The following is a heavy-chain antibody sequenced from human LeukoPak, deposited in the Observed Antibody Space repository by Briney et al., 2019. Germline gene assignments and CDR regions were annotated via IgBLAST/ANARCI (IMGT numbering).Heavy chain of an antibody. CDR1: GFTFSDYY. CDR3: ARPSRPATIPGDAFDI. Sequence: PGGSLRLSCAASGFTFSDYYMSWIRQAPGKGLEWVSYISSSGSTIYYADSVKGRFTISRDNAKNSLYLQMNSLRAEDTAVYYCARPSRPATIPGDAFDIWGQGTMVTVSS. J-gene: IGHJ3*02. V-gene: IGHV3-11*01. D-gene: IGHD2-21*01. CDR2: ISSSGSTI.